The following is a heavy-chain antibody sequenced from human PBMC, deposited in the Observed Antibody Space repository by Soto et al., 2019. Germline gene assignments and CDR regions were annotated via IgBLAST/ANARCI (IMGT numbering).Heavy chain of an antibody. J-gene: IGHJ5*02. CDR1: GDSINSNNW. CDR3: ATRPISTRSNYFDP. V-gene: IGHV4-4*02. D-gene: IGHD6-6*01. CDR2: IHRGGNS. Sequence: QVQLQESGPGLVKPSGTLSLTCAVAGDSINSNNWWTWVRQSPGKGLEWIGEIHRGGNSNYNPSLKSRVTISLDKSKDLFSLNLASVTAADTAVYYCATRPISTRSNYFDPWGPGILVTVSS.